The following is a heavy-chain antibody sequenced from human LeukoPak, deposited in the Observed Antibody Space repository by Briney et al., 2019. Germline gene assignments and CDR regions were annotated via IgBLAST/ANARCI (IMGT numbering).Heavy chain of an antibody. D-gene: IGHD3-22*01. CDR2: IIPIFGTA. J-gene: IGHJ4*02. V-gene: IGHV1-69*13. CDR1: GGTFSSYA. Sequence: ASVKVSCKASGGTFSSYAISWVRQAPGQGLEWMGGIIPIFGTANHAQKFQGRVTITADESTSTAYMELSSLRSEDTAVYYCARDYQYYYDSSGYFIFDYWGQGTLVTVSS. CDR3: ARDYQYYYDSSGYFIFDY.